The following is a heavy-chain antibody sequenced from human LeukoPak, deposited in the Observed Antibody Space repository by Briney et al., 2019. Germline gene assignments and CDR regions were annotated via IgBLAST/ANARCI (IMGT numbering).Heavy chain of an antibody. D-gene: IGHD5-18*01. CDR3: AKDRLGVDTAGT. V-gene: IGHV3-23*01. CDR1: GFTFSSYA. J-gene: IGHJ5*02. CDR2: ISDSGGST. Sequence: PGGSLRLSCAASGFTFSSYAMSWVRQAPGKGLEWVSAISDSGGSTYYADSVKGRFTISRDNSKNTLYLQRNSLRAEDTAVYYCAKDRLGVDTAGTWGQGTLVTVSS.